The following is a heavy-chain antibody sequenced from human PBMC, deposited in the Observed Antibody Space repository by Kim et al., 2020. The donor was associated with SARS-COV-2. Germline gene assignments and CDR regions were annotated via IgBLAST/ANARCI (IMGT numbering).Heavy chain of an antibody. J-gene: IGHJ4*02. CDR1: GSILSDYA. D-gene: IGHD2-21*01. CDR2: INTGDGDT. V-gene: IGHV1-3*04. Sequence: ASVKVSCRVSGSILSDYALHWVRQAPGQGLEWMAWINTGDGDTKSSQKFQGRVTITRDTVANSVYMELSSLTSEDTAVYYCARGSMATYLHWGQGTMVTV. CDR3: ARGSMATYLH.